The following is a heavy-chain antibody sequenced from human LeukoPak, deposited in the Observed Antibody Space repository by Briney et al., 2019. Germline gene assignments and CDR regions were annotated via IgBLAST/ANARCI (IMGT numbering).Heavy chain of an antibody. V-gene: IGHV3-7*03. D-gene: IGHD5-24*01. CDR1: GFTFSNYA. J-gene: IGHJ4*02. CDR2: IKEDGTET. CDR3: AKEGRSLQTY. Sequence: GGSLRLSCAASGFTFSNYAMTWVRQAPGKGLEWVANIKEDGTETYYVDSVKGRFTISRDNAKNSLYLQMNSLRVEDTAVYYCAKEGRSLQTYWGQGTLVTVSS.